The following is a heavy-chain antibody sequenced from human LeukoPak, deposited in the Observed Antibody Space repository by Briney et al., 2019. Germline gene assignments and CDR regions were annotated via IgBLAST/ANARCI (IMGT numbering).Heavy chain of an antibody. V-gene: IGHV1-18*01. CDR3: ARGATSYYYYYMDV. Sequence: ASVKVSCSASGYTFTSYGISWVRRAPGQGREWMGWISAYNGNTNYAQKLQGRVTMTTDTSTSTAYMELRSLRSDDTAVYYCARGATSYYYYYMDVWGKGTTVTVSS. CDR2: ISAYNGNT. D-gene: IGHD1-26*01. CDR1: GYTFTSYG. J-gene: IGHJ6*03.